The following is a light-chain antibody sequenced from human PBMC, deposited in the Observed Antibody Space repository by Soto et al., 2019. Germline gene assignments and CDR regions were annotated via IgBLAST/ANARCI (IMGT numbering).Light chain of an antibody. CDR2: GSS. Sequence: EIVLTQSPGTLSLSPGERATLSCWASQTISTNYLAWYQQKPGQAPRLLISGSSIRATGIPKRFSGSGSGTNFTLTISSLEPEDFAVFYCPQYGSSPFTFGPGTKVDFK. V-gene: IGKV3-20*01. J-gene: IGKJ3*01. CDR3: PQYGSSPFT. CDR1: QTISTNY.